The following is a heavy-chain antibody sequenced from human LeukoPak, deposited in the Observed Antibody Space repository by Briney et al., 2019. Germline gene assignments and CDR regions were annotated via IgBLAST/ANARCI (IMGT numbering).Heavy chain of an antibody. CDR2: ISSNGGST. J-gene: IGHJ4*02. CDR3: VKGEPRLEHYYGSGGYTGVDY. D-gene: IGHD3-10*01. V-gene: IGHV3-64D*06. CDR1: GFTFSSYA. Sequence: QPGGSLRLSCSASGFTFSSYAMHWVRQAPGKGLEYVSAISSNGGSTYYADSVKGRFTISRDNSKNTLYLQMSSLRAEDTAVYYCVKGEPRLEHYYGSGGYTGVDYWGQGTLVTVSS.